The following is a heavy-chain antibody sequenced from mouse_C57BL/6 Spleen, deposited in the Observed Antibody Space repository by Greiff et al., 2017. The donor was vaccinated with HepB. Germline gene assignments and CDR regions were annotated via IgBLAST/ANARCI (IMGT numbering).Heavy chain of an antibody. CDR2: IYPGDGDT. D-gene: IGHD2-4*01. J-gene: IGHJ4*01. CDR1: GYAFSSSW. CDR3: AKIYYDYDDAMDY. V-gene: IGHV1-82*01. Sequence: VQLQQSGPELVKPGASVKISCKASGYAFSSSWMNWVKQRPGKGLEWIGRIYPGDGDTNYNGKFKGKATLTADKSSSTAYMQLSSLTSEDSAVYFCAKIYYDYDDAMDYWGQGTSVTVSS.